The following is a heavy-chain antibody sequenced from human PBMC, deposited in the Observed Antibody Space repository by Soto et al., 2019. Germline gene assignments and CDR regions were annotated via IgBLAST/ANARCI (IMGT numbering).Heavy chain of an antibody. J-gene: IGHJ3*02. CDR2: IYYSGST. CDR3: ARDKYSGSYNVGYDAFDI. D-gene: IGHD1-26*01. CDR1: GGSISSYY. Sequence: TSETLSLTCTVSGGSISSYYWSWIRQPPGKGLEWIGYIYYSGSTNYNPSLKSRVTISVDTSKNQFSLKLSSVTAADTAVYYCARDKYSGSYNVGYDAFDIWGQGTMVTVSS. V-gene: IGHV4-59*01.